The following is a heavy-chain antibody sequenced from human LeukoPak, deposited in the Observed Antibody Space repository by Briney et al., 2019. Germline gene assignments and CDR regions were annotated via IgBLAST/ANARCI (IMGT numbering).Heavy chain of an antibody. CDR3: ASSTYNYDYALDV. V-gene: IGHV3-23*01. Sequence: GGSLRLSCAASGFIFSSYRMSWVRQAPGKGVEWVSLINDSGRRTYYADSVKGRFTVSRDNSKYTLYLQMNSLRVEDTAVYYCASSTYNYDYALDVWGQGTTVTVSS. CDR1: GFIFSSYR. J-gene: IGHJ6*02. D-gene: IGHD5-24*01. CDR2: INDSGRRT.